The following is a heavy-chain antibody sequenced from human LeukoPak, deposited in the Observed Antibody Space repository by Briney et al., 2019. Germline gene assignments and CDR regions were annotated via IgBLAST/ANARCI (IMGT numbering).Heavy chain of an antibody. CDR2: INADNGNT. V-gene: IGHV1-3*01. CDR3: ARGGELLYFDC. D-gene: IGHD3-10*01. CDR1: GYTFTNYA. J-gene: IGHJ4*02. Sequence: ASVKVSCKASGYTFTNYAIHWMRQAPGQGPEWMGWINADNGNTKYSQKFQGRVTITRDTSASTAYMELSSLTSEDTTVYYCARGGELLYFDCWGQGTLVTVSS.